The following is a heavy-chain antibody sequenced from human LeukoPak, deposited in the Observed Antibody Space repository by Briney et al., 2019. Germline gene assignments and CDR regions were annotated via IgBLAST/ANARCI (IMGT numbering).Heavy chain of an antibody. V-gene: IGHV4-39*07. J-gene: IGHJ4*02. CDR3: ARGPGYCTNGVCRYDY. Sequence: PSETLSLTCTVSGGSISSSSYYWGWIRQPPGKGLEWIGSIYYSGSTYYNPSLKSRVTRSVDTSKNQFSLKLSSVTAADTAVYYCARGPGYCTNGVCRYDYWGQGTLVTVSS. CDR1: GGSISSSSYY. D-gene: IGHD2-8*01. CDR2: IYYSGST.